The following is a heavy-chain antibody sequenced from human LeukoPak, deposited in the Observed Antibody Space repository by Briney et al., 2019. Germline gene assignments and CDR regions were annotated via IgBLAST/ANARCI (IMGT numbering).Heavy chain of an antibody. CDR1: GFTFSDYY. J-gene: IGHJ6*03. CDR2: ISSSGSST. CDR3: ARYGRPRPYYDFWRGYLAV. V-gene: IGHV3-11*04. D-gene: IGHD3-3*01. Sequence: GGSLRLSCAASGFTFSDYYMSWIRQAPGKGLEWVSYISSSGSSTYYADSVKGRFTISRDNAKNSLYLQMNSLRAEDTAEYYCARYGRPRPYYDFWRGYLAVWGKGTTVTVSS.